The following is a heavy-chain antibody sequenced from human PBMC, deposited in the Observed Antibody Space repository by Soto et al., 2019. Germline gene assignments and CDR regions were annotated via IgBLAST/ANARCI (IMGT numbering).Heavy chain of an antibody. J-gene: IGHJ4*02. Sequence: EVQLVESGGGLVQPGGSLRFSCAASGFIFSSYSMNWVRQAPGKGLEWVSYMSSSSNIINYADSVKGRFTNSRDNAKNSLYLQMDSLRDEDTGVYYCARAAYSSGWYVDYCGQGILVTVSS. D-gene: IGHD6-19*01. CDR2: MSSSSNII. V-gene: IGHV3-48*02. CDR1: GFIFSSYS. CDR3: ARAAYSSGWYVDY.